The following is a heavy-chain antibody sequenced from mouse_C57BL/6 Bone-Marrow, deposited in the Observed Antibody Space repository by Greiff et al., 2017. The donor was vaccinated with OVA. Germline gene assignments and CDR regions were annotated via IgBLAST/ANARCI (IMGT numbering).Heavy chain of an antibody. Sequence: EVKLMESGPELVKPGASVKISCKASGYTFTDYYMNWVKQSHGKSLEWIGDINPNNGGTSYNQKFKGKATLTVDKSSSTAYMELRSLTSEDSAVYYCARGDGYYPFDYWGQGTTLTVSS. CDR2: INPNNGGT. J-gene: IGHJ2*01. D-gene: IGHD2-3*01. V-gene: IGHV1-26*01. CDR3: ARGDGYYPFDY. CDR1: GYTFTDYY.